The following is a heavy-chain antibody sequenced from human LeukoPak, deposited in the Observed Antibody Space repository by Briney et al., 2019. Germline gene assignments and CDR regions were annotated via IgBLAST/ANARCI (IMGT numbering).Heavy chain of an antibody. V-gene: IGHV3-23*01. CDR1: GFTFGSYA. Sequence: GRSLRLSCAASGFTFGSYAMSWVRQAPGKGLEWVSAISGSGGSTYYADSVKGRFTISRDNSKNTLYLQMNSLRAEDTAVYYCAKDVYYYGSGSFDYWGQGTLVTVSS. CDR2: ISGSGGST. J-gene: IGHJ4*02. D-gene: IGHD3-10*01. CDR3: AKDVYYYGSGSFDY.